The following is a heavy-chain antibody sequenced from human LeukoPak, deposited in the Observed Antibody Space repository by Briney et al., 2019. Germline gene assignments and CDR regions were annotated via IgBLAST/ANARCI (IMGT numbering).Heavy chain of an antibody. V-gene: IGHV1-69*13. CDR3: ARDYYGSDSYYKPFDY. D-gene: IGHD3-10*01. Sequence: SVKVSCKASGGTFSSSASSWVRQDPGEGLEWMGGIIPIFGVANYAQTFQGSDTITADESTSTAYMELCSLRSEDTAVYYCARDYYGSDSYYKPFDYWGQGTLVTVSS. CDR2: IIPIFGVA. CDR1: GGTFSSSA. J-gene: IGHJ4*02.